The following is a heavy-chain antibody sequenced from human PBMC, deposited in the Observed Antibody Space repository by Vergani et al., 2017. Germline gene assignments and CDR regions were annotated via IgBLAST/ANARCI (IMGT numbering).Heavy chain of an antibody. V-gene: IGHV3-74*01. D-gene: IGHD5-12*01. Sequence: EVQLVESGGGLIHPGGSLRLSCEGSGFSFSGYWMHWVRQSPEKGLVWVSRIKSDGSITNYADSVEGRFTISRENAKNTLYLEMNSLRGDDTAIYYCVRARCSGPCFMSNWFDSWGQGTLVTVSS. J-gene: IGHJ5*01. CDR2: IKSDGSIT. CDR1: GFSFSGYW. CDR3: VRARCSGPCFMSNWFDS.